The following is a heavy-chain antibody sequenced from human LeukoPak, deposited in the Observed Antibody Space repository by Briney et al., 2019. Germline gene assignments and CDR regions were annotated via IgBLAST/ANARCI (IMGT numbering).Heavy chain of an antibody. V-gene: IGHV3-23*01. D-gene: IGHD4-11*01. CDR3: ARDYSGYSNY. Sequence: GGSLRLSCAASGFTFNNYAMSWVRQAPGKGLEWVSGISGSGDTTYYADSVKGRFTISRDNARNSLYLQMNSLRAEDTAVYYCARDYSGYSNYWGQGALVTVSS. CDR2: ISGSGDTT. CDR1: GFTFNNYA. J-gene: IGHJ4*02.